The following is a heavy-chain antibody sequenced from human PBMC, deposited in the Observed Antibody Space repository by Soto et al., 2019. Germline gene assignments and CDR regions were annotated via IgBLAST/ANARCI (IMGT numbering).Heavy chain of an antibody. V-gene: IGHV4-31*03. J-gene: IGHJ3*02. CDR3: ARVGRNCSGGSCFAFDI. D-gene: IGHD2-15*01. Sequence: SETLSLTCTVSGGSISSSGYYWSWIRQHPGKGLEWIGYIYYSGSTYYNPSLKSRVTISVDTSKNQFSLKLSSVTAADTAVYYCARVGRNCSGGSCFAFDIWGQGXMVTVSS. CDR1: GGSISSSGYY. CDR2: IYYSGST.